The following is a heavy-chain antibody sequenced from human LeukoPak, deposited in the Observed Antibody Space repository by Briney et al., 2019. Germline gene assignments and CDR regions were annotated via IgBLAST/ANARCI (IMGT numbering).Heavy chain of an antibody. V-gene: IGHV4-59*08. CDR1: GGSISSYY. Sequence: PSETLSLTCTVSGGSISSYYWSWIRLPPRKGLEWIGYIYYTGTTHYTPSLKSRVTISVDTSKNQFSLKLSSVTAADTAVYYCARHISAAGRGAFDIW. CDR3: ARHISAAGRGAFDI. CDR2: IYYTGTT. D-gene: IGHD6-13*01. J-gene: IGHJ3*02.